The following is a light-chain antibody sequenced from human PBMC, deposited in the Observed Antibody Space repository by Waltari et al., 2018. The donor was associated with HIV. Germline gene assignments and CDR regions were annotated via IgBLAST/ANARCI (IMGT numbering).Light chain of an antibody. CDR1: SGHSDYA. CDR2: LNNDGSH. Sequence: QPVVTQSPSAAASLGASVKLTCTLSSGHSDYAIAWHQQHPQKGPRYLMRLNNDGSHYKWAGIPDRFAGSSSGAERYLIISSLQSGDEADYYCQTWDTGIIIFGGGTKLTVL. CDR3: QTWDTGIII. J-gene: IGLJ2*01. V-gene: IGLV4-69*01.